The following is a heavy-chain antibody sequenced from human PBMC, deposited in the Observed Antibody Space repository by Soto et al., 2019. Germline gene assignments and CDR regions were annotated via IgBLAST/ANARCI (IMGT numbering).Heavy chain of an antibody. D-gene: IGHD2-15*01. Sequence: ASVKVSCKASGYTFTSYDINWVRQATGQGLEWMGWMNPNSGNTGYAQKFQGRVTMTRNTSISTAYMELSSLRSEDTAVYYCARSVGYRSGGSCYRYYYYMDVWGKGTTVTVSS. CDR1: GYTFTSYD. V-gene: IGHV1-8*01. J-gene: IGHJ6*03. CDR3: ARSVGYRSGGSCYRYYYYMDV. CDR2: MNPNSGNT.